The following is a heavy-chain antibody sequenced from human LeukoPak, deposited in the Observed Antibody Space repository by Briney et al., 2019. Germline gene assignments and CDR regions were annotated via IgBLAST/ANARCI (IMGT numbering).Heavy chain of an antibody. CDR1: GGSISSSSYY. CDR2: IYYSGST. V-gene: IGHV4-39*07. CDR3: ARGHTMDV. Sequence: SETLSLTCTVSGGSISSSSYYWGWIRQPPGKGLEWIGSIYYSGSTYYNPSLKSRVTISVDTSKNQFSLKLSSVTAADTAVYYCARGHTMDVWGKGTTVTVSS. J-gene: IGHJ6*03.